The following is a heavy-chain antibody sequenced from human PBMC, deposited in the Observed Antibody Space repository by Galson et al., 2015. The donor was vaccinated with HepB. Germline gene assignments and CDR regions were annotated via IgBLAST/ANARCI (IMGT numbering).Heavy chain of an antibody. Sequence: SLRLSCAASGFTLSSPFSSYAMSWVRQAPGKGLEWVSTISESAGSTYYADSVKGRFTISRDNSKNTLYLQMNSLRAEDTGIYYCARDGAYSNYYGSNWFDPWGQGTLVTVSS. CDR3: ARDGAYSNYYGSNWFDP. CDR1: GFTLSSPFSSYA. CDR2: ISESAGST. J-gene: IGHJ5*02. V-gene: IGHV3-23*01. D-gene: IGHD4-11*01.